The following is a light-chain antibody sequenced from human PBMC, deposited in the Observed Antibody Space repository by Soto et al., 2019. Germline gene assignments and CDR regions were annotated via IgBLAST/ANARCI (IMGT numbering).Light chain of an antibody. CDR2: DVS. V-gene: IGLV2-11*01. Sequence: QSALTQPRSVSGSPGQSVTISCTGTSSDVGGYNYVSWYQQHPGKAPKLMIYDVSKRPSGVPDRFSGSKSGNTASLTISGLQADDEADYYCCSCAGTDTSVFGGGTKLTVL. J-gene: IGLJ3*02. CDR1: SSDVGGYNY. CDR3: CSCAGTDTSV.